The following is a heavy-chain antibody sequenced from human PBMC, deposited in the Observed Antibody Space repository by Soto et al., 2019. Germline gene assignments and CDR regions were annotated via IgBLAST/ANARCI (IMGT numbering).Heavy chain of an antibody. J-gene: IGHJ4*02. V-gene: IGHV3-74*01. CDR1: GFTFNSYW. CDR3: ARATTTVTTRPTLGY. CDR2: IDRDGTDT. Sequence: EVQLVESGGGLVQPGGSLRLSCAASGFTFNSYWMHWVRQARGKGLVWVSRIDRDGTDTNYADSVKGRFTISRDNAKNTLFLQMNSLTAEDTAVYYCARATTTVTTRPTLGYWGRGTLVTVSS. D-gene: IGHD4-17*01.